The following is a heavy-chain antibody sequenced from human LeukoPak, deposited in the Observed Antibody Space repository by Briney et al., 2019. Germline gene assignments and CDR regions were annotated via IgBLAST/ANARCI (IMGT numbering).Heavy chain of an antibody. Sequence: SETLSLTCTVSVGSISSGDYYWSWIRQPPGKGLEWIGYIYYSGSTYYNPSLKSRVTISVDTSKNQFSLKLSSVTAADTAVYYCARGGGLHWFDPWGQGTLVTVSS. CDR1: VGSISSGDYY. V-gene: IGHV4-30-4*01. D-gene: IGHD3/OR15-3a*01. CDR2: IYYSGST. CDR3: ARGGGLHWFDP. J-gene: IGHJ5*02.